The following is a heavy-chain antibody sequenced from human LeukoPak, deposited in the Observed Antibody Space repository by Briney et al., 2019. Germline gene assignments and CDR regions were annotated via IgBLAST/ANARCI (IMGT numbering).Heavy chain of an antibody. CDR2: IKQDGTEK. Sequence: GGSLRLSCAASGFTFSSSGMHWVRQAPGKGLEWVANIKQDGTEKYYVDSAKGRFTISRDNAKNSLYLQMNSLRAEDTAVYFCARESLVSGTTRGNYYYYGMDVWGQGSTVTVSS. CDR1: GFTFSSSG. D-gene: IGHD1-7*01. J-gene: IGHJ6*02. CDR3: ARESLVSGTTRGNYYYYGMDV. V-gene: IGHV3-7*01.